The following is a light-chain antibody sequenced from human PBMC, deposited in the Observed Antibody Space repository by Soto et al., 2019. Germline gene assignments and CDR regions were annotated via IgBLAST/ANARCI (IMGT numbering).Light chain of an antibody. CDR2: ATS. Sequence: DIQMTQSPSSLSASVGDRVTITCRASQSIGKHLNWYQQKPGKAPKFLIYATSNLQSGVPSRFSGSGSGTDFTLTVNSLQTEDFATYYCQQGYTSAITFGQGTRLEIK. CDR3: QQGYTSAIT. CDR1: QSIGKH. V-gene: IGKV1-39*01. J-gene: IGKJ5*01.